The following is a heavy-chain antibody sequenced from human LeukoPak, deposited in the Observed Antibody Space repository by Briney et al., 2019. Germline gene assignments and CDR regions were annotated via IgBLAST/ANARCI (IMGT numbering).Heavy chain of an antibody. CDR1: GFTFSTYG. CDR2: IRYDGSNK. J-gene: IGHJ4*02. Sequence: PGGSLRLSCAASGFTFSTYGMRRVRQAPGKGLEWVAFIRYDGSNKYYADSVKGRFTISRDNSKNTVYLQMNSLRAEDTAVYYCAAPGVPAATYYFDYWGQGTLVTVSS. CDR3: AAPGVPAATYYFDY. D-gene: IGHD2-2*01. V-gene: IGHV3-30*02.